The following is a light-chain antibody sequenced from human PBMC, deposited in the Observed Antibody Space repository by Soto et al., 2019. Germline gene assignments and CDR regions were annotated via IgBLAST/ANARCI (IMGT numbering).Light chain of an antibody. CDR2: SDN. Sequence: QSVLTQPPSASGTPGQRVTISCSGSSSNIGSNTVNWYQQLPGTAHKLLIYSDNQRPSGVPDRFSVSKSGTSVSLAISGLQSDDEAAYYCAAWDDSLNGLVFGGGTKVTVL. V-gene: IGLV1-44*01. CDR1: SSNIGSNT. J-gene: IGLJ2*01. CDR3: AAWDDSLNGLV.